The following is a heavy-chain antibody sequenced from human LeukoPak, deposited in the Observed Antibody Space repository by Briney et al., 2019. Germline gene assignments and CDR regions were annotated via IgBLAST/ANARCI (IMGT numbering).Heavy chain of an antibody. V-gene: IGHV1-69*06. D-gene: IGHD5-24*01. CDR2: IIPIFGTA. Sequence: GASVKVSCKASGGTFSSNAISWVRQAPGQGLEWMGGIIPIFGTANYAQKFQGRVTITADKSTSTAYMELSSLRSEDTAVYYCLAALEMATISGDYFYYWGQGTLVTVSS. CDR1: GGTFSSNA. J-gene: IGHJ4*02. CDR3: LAALEMATISGDYFYY.